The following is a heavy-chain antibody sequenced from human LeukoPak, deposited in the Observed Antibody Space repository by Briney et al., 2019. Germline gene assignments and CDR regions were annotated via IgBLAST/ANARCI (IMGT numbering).Heavy chain of an antibody. CDR3: ARADKPYYYYGMDV. CDR2: IYYSGST. D-gene: IGHD3-22*01. CDR1: GGSISSYY. Sequence: SETLSLTCTVSGGSISSYYWSWIRQPPGKGLKWIGYIYYSGSTNYNPSLKSRVIISVDTSKNQFSLKLSSVTAADTAVYYCARADKPYYYYGMDVWGQGTTVTVSS. V-gene: IGHV4-59*01. J-gene: IGHJ6*02.